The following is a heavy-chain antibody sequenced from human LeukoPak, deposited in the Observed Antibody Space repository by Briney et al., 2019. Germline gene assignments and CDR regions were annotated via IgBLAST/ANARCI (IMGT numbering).Heavy chain of an antibody. D-gene: IGHD3-10*01. V-gene: IGHV3-23*01. CDR3: TKKGESLDYYYMDV. Sequence: PGRSLRLSCAASGFTFSRYGMHWVRQAPGKGLEWVAGISASGGRTYYADSVKGRFTISRDNSKNTVHVQMNSLRAEDTAVYYCTKKGESLDYYYMDVWGRGTTVTVSS. CDR2: ISASGGRT. CDR1: GFTFSRYG. J-gene: IGHJ6*02.